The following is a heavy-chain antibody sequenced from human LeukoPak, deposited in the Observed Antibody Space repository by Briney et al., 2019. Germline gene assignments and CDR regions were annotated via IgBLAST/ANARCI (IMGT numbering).Heavy chain of an antibody. J-gene: IGHJ6*02. D-gene: IGHD1-26*01. CDR1: GGTFSSYA. CDR2: VIPILGIA. Sequence: ASVKVSCKASGGTFSSYAISWVRQAPGQGLEWMGRVIPILGIANYAQKLQGRVTITADKSTSTAYMELSSLRSEDTAVYYCARVGGSYYYYYGMDVWGQGTTVTVSS. CDR3: ARVGGSYYYYYGMDV. V-gene: IGHV1-69*04.